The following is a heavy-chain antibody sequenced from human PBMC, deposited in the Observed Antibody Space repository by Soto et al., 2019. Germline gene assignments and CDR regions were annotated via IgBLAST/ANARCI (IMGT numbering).Heavy chain of an antibody. CDR2: IIPIFGTA. V-gene: IGHV1-69*12. CDR3: ARVVHSSNYYYGMDV. D-gene: IGHD3-3*02. Sequence: QVQLVQSGAEVKKPGSSVKVSCKASGGTFSSYAISWVRQAPGQGLEWMGGIIPIFGTANYAQKFQGRVTVTADESTSTAYRELSSLRSEDTAVYYCARVVHSSNYYYGMDVWGQGTTVTVSS. J-gene: IGHJ6*02. CDR1: GGTFSSYA.